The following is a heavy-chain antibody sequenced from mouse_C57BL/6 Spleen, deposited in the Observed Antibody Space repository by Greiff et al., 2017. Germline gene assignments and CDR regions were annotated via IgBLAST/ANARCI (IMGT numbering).Heavy chain of an antibody. V-gene: IGHV5-4*03. CDR2: ISDGGSYT. CDR3: ARVGNLYAMDY. Sequence: EVMLVESGGGLVKPGGSLKLSCAASGFTFSSYAMSWVRQTPEKRLEWVATISDGGSYTYYPDNVKGRFTISRDNAKNNLYLQMSHLKSEDTAMYYCARVGNLYAMDYWGQGTSVTVSS. CDR1: GFTFSSYA. J-gene: IGHJ4*01. D-gene: IGHD2-1*01.